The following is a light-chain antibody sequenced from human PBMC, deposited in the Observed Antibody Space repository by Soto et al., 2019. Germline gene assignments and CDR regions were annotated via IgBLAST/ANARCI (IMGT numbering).Light chain of an antibody. V-gene: IGKV3-20*01. J-gene: IGKJ1*01. CDR3: QQYRA. CDR2: GAS. Sequence: EIVLTQSPGTLSLSPGERATLSCRASQSVSSSYFAWYQQKPGQAPRLLIYGASSRATGIPDRFSGSGSGTDFTLTISRLEPEDFAVYYCQQYRAFGQGTKVEIK. CDR1: QSVSSSY.